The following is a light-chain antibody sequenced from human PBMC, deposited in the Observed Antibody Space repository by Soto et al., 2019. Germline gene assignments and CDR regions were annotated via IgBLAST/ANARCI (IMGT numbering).Light chain of an antibody. Sequence: QSALTQPPSASGSRGQSVTISCTGTRSDVGAYNSVSWYQQHPGKAPKLLIYEVNKRPSGVSDRFSGSKSGNTASLTVSGLQAEDEANYYCSSFTTSYFYVFGPGTKVTVL. CDR1: RSDVGAYNS. V-gene: IGLV2-8*01. CDR2: EVN. CDR3: SSFTTSYFYV. J-gene: IGLJ1*01.